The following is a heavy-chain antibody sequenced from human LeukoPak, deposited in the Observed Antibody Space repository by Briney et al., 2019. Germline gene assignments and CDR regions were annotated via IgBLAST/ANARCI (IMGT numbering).Heavy chain of an antibody. J-gene: IGHJ4*02. CDR1: GYTFTGYY. CDR3: ARGRNSVYYFNVVAPSYFDY. D-gene: IGHD3-22*01. CDR2: INPNSGCT. V-gene: IGHV1-2*06. Sequence: GASVKVSCKASGYTFTGYYMHWVRQAPGQGLEWMGRINPNSGCTNYAQKFQGRVTMTRDTSINTAYMDLSRLRSDDTAVYYCARGRNSVYYFNVVAPSYFDYWGQGTLVTVSS.